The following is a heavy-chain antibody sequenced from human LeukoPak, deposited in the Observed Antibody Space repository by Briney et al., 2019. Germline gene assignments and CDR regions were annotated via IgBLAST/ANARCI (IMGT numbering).Heavy chain of an antibody. CDR3: ARDEGSTYNQLDY. Sequence: ASVKVSCKASGYTFANFYIHWGRQAPGQGPEWMGWINGNDGSTNYAQKFQGRVTMPRVTAISTVYMDLSGLRPDDTATYYCARDEGSTYNQLDYWGQGTLVTVSS. J-gene: IGHJ4*02. CDR1: GYTFANFY. CDR2: INGNDGST. D-gene: IGHD1-14*01. V-gene: IGHV1-2*02.